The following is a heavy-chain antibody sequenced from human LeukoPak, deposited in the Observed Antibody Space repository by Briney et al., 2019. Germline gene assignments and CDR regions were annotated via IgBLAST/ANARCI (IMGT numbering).Heavy chain of an antibody. Sequence: SVKVSCKASGGTFSSYAISWVRQAPGQGLEWMGGIIPIFGTANYAQKFQGRVTITADESTSTAYMELRSLRSDDSAVYYCARDHCTSSACYYDNWFDPWGPGTLVTVSS. D-gene: IGHD2-2*01. V-gene: IGHV1-69*13. CDR1: GGTFSSYA. CDR2: IIPIFGTA. J-gene: IGHJ5*02. CDR3: ARDHCTSSACYYDNWFDP.